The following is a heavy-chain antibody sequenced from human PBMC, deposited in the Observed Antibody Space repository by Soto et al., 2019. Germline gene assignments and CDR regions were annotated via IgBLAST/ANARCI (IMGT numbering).Heavy chain of an antibody. D-gene: IGHD3-16*01. CDR3: ARVGGNIPLPACWFDP. V-gene: IGHV1-2*02. Sequence: GAPVKVSCKASGYTFTGYYMHWVRQAPGQGLEWMGWINPNSGGTNYAQKFQGRVTMTRDTSISTAYMELSRLRSDDTAVYYCARVGGNIPLPACWFDPWGQGTLVTVSS. J-gene: IGHJ5*02. CDR2: INPNSGGT. CDR1: GYTFTGYY.